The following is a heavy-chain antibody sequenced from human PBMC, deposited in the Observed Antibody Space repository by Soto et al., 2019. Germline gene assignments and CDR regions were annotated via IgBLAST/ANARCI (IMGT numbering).Heavy chain of an antibody. CDR2: IYSGGST. J-gene: IGHJ3*02. Sequence: SLRLSCAASGFTVSSNYMSWVRQAPGKGLEWVSVIYSGGSTYYADSVKGRFTISRDNSKNTLYLQMNSLRAEDTAVYYCARSRSIVVAPEDAFDIWGQGTMVTVSS. CDR1: GFTVSSNY. D-gene: IGHD3-22*01. CDR3: ARSRSIVVAPEDAFDI. V-gene: IGHV3-66*01.